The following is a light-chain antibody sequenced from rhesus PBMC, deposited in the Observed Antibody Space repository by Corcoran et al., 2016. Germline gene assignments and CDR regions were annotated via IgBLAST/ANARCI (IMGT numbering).Light chain of an antibody. CDR1: QGISSY. Sequence: DIQMTQSPSSLSASVGDTVTITCRARQGISSYLNWFQQKPGKAPKLLIYDASSLESGVPSRFSGSGSGTDFTLTISSLQPEDFAAYYCLQHNSYPFTFGPGTKLDIK. V-gene: IGKV1-28*03. J-gene: IGKJ3*01. CDR3: LQHNSYPFT. CDR2: DAS.